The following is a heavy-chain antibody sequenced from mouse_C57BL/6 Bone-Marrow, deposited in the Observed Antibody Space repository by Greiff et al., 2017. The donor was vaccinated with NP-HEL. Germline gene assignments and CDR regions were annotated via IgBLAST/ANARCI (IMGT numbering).Heavy chain of an antibody. CDR2: IYPGSGST. J-gene: IGHJ1*03. D-gene: IGHD1-1*01. CDR1: GYTFTSYW. Sequence: QVQLQQPGAELVKPGASVKMSCKASGYTFTSYWITWVKQRPGQGLEWIGDIYPGSGSTNYNEKFKSKATLTVDTSSSTAYMQLSSLTSEDSAVYYGARKNYGSSYDWYFDVWGTGTTVTVSS. V-gene: IGHV1-55*01. CDR3: ARKNYGSSYDWYFDV.